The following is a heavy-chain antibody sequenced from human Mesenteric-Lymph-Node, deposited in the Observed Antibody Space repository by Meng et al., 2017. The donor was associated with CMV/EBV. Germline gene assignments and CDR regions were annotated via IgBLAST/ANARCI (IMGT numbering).Heavy chain of an antibody. CDR1: EFTVSSNY. CDR3: VRERSTTTAYLDY. Sequence: GESLKISCAASEFTVSSNYMSWVRQVPGKGLEWVALISFDGRNKHYADSVKGRYTISRDNSKNTLYLQMNSLRAADTAVYYCVRERSTTTAYLDYWGQGTQVTVSS. D-gene: IGHD2/OR15-2a*01. CDR2: ISFDGRNK. J-gene: IGHJ4*02. V-gene: IGHV3-30*03.